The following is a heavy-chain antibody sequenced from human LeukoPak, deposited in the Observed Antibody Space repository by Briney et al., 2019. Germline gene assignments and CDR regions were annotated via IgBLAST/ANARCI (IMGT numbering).Heavy chain of an antibody. V-gene: IGHV1-18*01. CDR1: GYSFTSYG. J-gene: IGHJ4*02. CDR3: ARNIPSDCTATTCYPYFDY. Sequence: ASVKVSCKASGYSFTSYGISWVRQAPGQGLEWMGWISTYNGNTNYAQKFQGRVTMTTDTSTSTAYMELRSLKSDDTAVYYCARNIPSDCTATTCYPYFDYWGQGTLVTVSS. CDR2: ISTYNGNT. D-gene: IGHD2-2*01.